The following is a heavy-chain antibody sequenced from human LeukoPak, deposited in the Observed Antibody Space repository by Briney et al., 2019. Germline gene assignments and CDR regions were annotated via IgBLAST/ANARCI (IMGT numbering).Heavy chain of an antibody. CDR3: ARDRRRNYDSSGHRYYYYGMDV. V-gene: IGHV4-34*01. CDR1: GGSFSGYY. Sequence: PSETLSLTCAVYGGSFSGYYWSWIRQPPGKGLEWIGEINHSGSTNYNPSLKSRVTISVDTSKNQFSLKLSSVTAADTAVYYCARDRRRNYDSSGHRYYYYGMDVWGQGTTVTVSS. J-gene: IGHJ6*02. D-gene: IGHD3-22*01. CDR2: INHSGST.